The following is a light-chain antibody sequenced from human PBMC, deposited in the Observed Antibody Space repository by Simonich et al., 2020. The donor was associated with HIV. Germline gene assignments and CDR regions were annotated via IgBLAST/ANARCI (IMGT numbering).Light chain of an antibody. J-gene: IGLJ1*01. CDR3: SSYTSSSTYV. V-gene: IGLV2-14*02. Sequence: QSALTQPASVSGSPGQSITISCTGTSSDVGSYNLVSWSLVSWYQQHPGKAPKLMIYEGSKRPSGVSNRFSGSKSDNTASLTISGLQAEVEADYYCSSYTSSSTYVFGTGTKVTVL. CDR2: EGS. CDR1: SSDVGSYNL.